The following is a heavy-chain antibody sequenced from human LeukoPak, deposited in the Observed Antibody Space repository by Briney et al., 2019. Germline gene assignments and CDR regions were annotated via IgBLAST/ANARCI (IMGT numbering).Heavy chain of an antibody. CDR2: ITNRGDDT. J-gene: IGHJ4*02. CDR1: EFTFSRYA. D-gene: IGHD2-15*01. CDR3: AKGSAPSRPYHFDF. V-gene: IGHV3-23*01. Sequence: PGESLRLSCAASEFTFSRYAVSWLRQAPGRGLEWVAAITNRGDDTWYADSVKGRFTISRDNSRNTLFLQMNSLRAEDMAVYYCAKGSAPSRPYHFDFWGQGSLVTVSS.